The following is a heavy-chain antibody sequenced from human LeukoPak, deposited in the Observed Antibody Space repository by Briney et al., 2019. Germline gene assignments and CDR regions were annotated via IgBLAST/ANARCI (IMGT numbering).Heavy chain of an antibody. CDR2: ISGSGGST. D-gene: IGHD3-10*01. CDR1: GFTFSSYA. Sequence: GGSLRLSCAASGFTFSSYAMSWVRQAPGKGLEWVSAISGSGGSTYYADSVKGRFTISRDNSKSTLYLQMNSLRAEDTAVYYCAKDSGGNMVRGAVAINFDYWGQGTLVTVSS. J-gene: IGHJ4*02. CDR3: AKDSGGNMVRGAVAINFDY. V-gene: IGHV3-23*01.